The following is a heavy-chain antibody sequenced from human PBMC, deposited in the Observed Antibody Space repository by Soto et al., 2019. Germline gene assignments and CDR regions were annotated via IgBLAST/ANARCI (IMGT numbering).Heavy chain of an antibody. CDR2: IYYSGST. CDR1: GGSISSYY. V-gene: IGHV4-59*01. J-gene: IGHJ4*02. CDR3: ARGCSSTSRYGRLDY. Sequence: QVQLQESGPGLVKPSETLSLTCTVSGGSISSYYWSWIRQPPGKGLEWIGYIYYSGSTNYNPSLKSRVTISVDTSKNQFSLKLSSVTAADTAVYYCARGCSSTSRYGRLDYWGQGTLVTVSS. D-gene: IGHD2-2*01.